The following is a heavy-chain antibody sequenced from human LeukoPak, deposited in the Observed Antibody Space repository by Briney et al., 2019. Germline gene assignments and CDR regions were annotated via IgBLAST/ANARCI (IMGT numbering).Heavy chain of an antibody. CDR1: GDSFTSYW. CDR2: IYPGDSDT. V-gene: IGHV5-51*01. CDR3: ARCWATGPWWRPDS. J-gene: IGHJ4*02. Sequence: GESLKISCQGSGDSFTSYWIAWVRQMPGKGLEWVGIIYPGDSDTRYSPSFQGQVTISADKSITTAYLQWSSLKASDTAMYYCARCWATGPWWRPDSCGQGTQVTVSS. D-gene: IGHD2-8*02.